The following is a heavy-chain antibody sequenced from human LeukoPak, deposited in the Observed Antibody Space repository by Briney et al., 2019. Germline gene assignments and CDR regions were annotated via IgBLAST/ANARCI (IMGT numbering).Heavy chain of an antibody. V-gene: IGHV4-61*02. CDR1: GCSISSGSYY. CDR2: IYTSGST. CDR3: ARGWTGGDYPWPH. D-gene: IGHD4-17*01. Sequence: SETLSLTCTVSGCSISSGSYYWNWIRQPAGKGLEWIGRIYTSGSTNYNPSLKSRVTISVDTSKNQFSLKLSSVTAADTAVYYCARGWTGGDYPWPHWGQGTLVTVSS. J-gene: IGHJ1*01.